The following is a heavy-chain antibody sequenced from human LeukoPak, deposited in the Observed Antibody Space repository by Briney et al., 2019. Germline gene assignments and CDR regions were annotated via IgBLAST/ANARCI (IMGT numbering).Heavy chain of an antibody. J-gene: IGHJ4*02. CDR2: LNWNGGST. Sequence: GGSLRLSXAASGFTFEDNGMSWVRQAPGKGLEWVSGLNWNGGSTGYADSVKGRFTISRDNARNSPYLQMNSLRTEDTALYYCATHSYYYGSGSYPHYLDYWGQGTLVTVSA. CDR3: ATHSYYYGSGSYPHYLDY. CDR1: GFTFEDNG. D-gene: IGHD3-10*01. V-gene: IGHV3-20*04.